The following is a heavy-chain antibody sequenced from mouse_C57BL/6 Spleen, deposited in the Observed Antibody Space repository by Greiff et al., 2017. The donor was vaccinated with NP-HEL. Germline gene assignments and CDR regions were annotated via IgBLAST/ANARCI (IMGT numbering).Heavy chain of an antibody. CDR3: ARWGLRTGAMDY. CDR2: IYPRSGNT. D-gene: IGHD2-13*01. CDR1: GYTFTSYG. Sequence: QVQLKQSGAELARPGASVKLSCKASGYTFTSYGISWVKQRTGQGLEWIGEIYPRSGNTYYNEKFKGKATLTADKSSSTAYMELRSLTSEDSAVYFCARWGLRTGAMDYWGQGTSVTVSS. V-gene: IGHV1-81*01. J-gene: IGHJ4*01.